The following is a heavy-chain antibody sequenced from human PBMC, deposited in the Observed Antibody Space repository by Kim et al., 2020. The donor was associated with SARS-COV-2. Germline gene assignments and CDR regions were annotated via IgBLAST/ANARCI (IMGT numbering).Heavy chain of an antibody. CDR3: AREGEGHGMDV. CDR2: T. D-gene: IGHD3-16*01. Sequence: TYYADSVKGRFTLSRDNSKNTLYLQMNSLRAEDTAVYYCAREGEGHGMDVWGQGTTVTVSS. V-gene: IGHV3-53*01. J-gene: IGHJ6*02.